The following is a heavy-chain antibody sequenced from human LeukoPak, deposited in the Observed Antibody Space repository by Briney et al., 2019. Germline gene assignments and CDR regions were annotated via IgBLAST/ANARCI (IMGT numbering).Heavy chain of an antibody. V-gene: IGHV1-18*01. CDR3: ARVTKYDFWSGYFYYYYGMDV. CDR2: ISAYNGNT. CDR1: GGTFSSYG. D-gene: IGHD3-3*01. Sequence: ASVKVSCKASGGTFSSYGISWVRQTPGQGLEWMGWISAYNGNTNYAQKLQGRVTMTTDTSTSTAYMELRSLRSDDTAVYYCARVTKYDFWSGYFYYYYGMDVWGQGTTVTVSS. J-gene: IGHJ6*02.